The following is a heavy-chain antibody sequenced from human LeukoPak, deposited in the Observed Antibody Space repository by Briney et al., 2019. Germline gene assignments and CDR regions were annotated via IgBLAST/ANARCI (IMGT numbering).Heavy chain of an antibody. CDR3: ARANYYDTIGYSRGAFDI. J-gene: IGHJ3*02. CDR2: IYHSGIT. D-gene: IGHD3-22*01. CDR1: DYSISSGYGYY. V-gene: IGHV4-38-2*02. Sequence: SETLSLTCTVSDYSISSGYGYYWGWIRQPPGKGLEWIGNIYHSGITYYNHFNSSLKSRVTISIDTSKNQFSLRLTSVTAADTAVYYCARANYYDTIGYSRGAFDIWGQGTMVTVSS.